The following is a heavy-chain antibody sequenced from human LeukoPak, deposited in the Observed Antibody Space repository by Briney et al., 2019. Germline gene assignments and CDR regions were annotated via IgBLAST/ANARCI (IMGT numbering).Heavy chain of an antibody. V-gene: IGHV1-69*05. D-gene: IGHD3-22*01. CDR2: ILPIFGTA. CDR1: GGTFSSYA. CDR3: ARDRYDSSGYYPRPGDY. J-gene: IGHJ4*02. Sequence: SVKVSCKASGGTFSSYAISWVRQAPGQGLEWMGRILPIFGTANYAQKFQGRVTITTDESTSTAYMELSSLRSEDTAVYYCARDRYDSSGYYPRPGDYWGQGTLVTVSS.